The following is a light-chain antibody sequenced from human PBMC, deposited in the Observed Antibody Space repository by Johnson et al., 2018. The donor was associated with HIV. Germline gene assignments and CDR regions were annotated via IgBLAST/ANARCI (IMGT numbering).Light chain of an antibody. CDR3: GTWDSSLRAYV. J-gene: IGLJ1*01. V-gene: IGLV1-51*02. Sequence: QSVLTQPPSVSAAPGQRVNISCSGNISNIESYFVSWYQQLPGAAPTLLIYEDNKRPSGIPDRFSGSKSGTSATLGITGLQTGDEADYYCGTWDSSLRAYVFGTGTKVSVL. CDR1: ISNIESYF. CDR2: EDN.